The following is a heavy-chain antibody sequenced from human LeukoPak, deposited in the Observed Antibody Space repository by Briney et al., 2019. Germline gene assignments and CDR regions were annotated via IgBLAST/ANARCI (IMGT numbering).Heavy chain of an antibody. D-gene: IGHD5-18*01. CDR2: IFYSGST. V-gene: IGHV4-39*07. CDR3: LRMDITMDPDY. J-gene: IGHJ4*02. Sequence: TSSETLSLTCTVSGGSISSTSYYWGWIRQPPGKGLEWIGSIFYSGSTYYNPSLKSRVTISVDTSKNQFSLRLTSVTAADTAVYYCLRMDITMDPDYWGQGSLVTVSS. CDR1: GGSISSTSYY.